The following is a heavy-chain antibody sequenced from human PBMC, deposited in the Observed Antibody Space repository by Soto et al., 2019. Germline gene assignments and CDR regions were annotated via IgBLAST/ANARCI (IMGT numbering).Heavy chain of an antibody. Sequence: QVQLQESGPGLVKPSQTLSLTCTVSGGSISTVDYWWSWIRQSPDMGMEWIGHIYDGGRTYNNPSLESRVTMSVDTFTGQLSLTLSGVSAAVTAVYYCARGPSGDKVDSWGQGTLVTVSS. CDR2: IYDGGRT. V-gene: IGHV4-30-4*01. CDR3: ARGPSGDKVDS. D-gene: IGHD7-27*01. J-gene: IGHJ4*02. CDR1: GGSISTVDYW.